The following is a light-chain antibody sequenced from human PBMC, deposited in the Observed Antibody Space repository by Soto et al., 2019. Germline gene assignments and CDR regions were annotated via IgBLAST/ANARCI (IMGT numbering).Light chain of an antibody. V-gene: IGKV1-5*01. CDR3: QQYDTLSGT. CDR1: QSVSGW. Sequence: DIQMTQSPSTLPASVGDTATVTCRASQSVSGWLAWYHQKSGETPKLLIYDASALPSGVPSRFSDSGSGTNFTLTIASLQPDDFATYAGQQYDTLSGTFGPGAKVEI. J-gene: IGKJ1*01. CDR2: DAS.